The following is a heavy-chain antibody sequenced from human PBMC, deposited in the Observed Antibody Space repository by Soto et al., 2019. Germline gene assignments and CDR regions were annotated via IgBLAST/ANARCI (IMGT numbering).Heavy chain of an antibody. CDR1: GFTFSSYA. CDR2: ISYDGSNK. D-gene: IGHD2-15*01. V-gene: IGHV3-30-3*01. Sequence: SLRLSCAASGFTFSSYAMHWVRQAPGKGLEWVAVISYDGSNKYYADSVKGRFTISRDNSKNTLYLQMNSLRAEDTAVYYCARGRHQTHYCSGGSCYSDDDYYGMDVWGQGTTVTVSS. J-gene: IGHJ6*02. CDR3: ARGRHQTHYCSGGSCYSDDDYYGMDV.